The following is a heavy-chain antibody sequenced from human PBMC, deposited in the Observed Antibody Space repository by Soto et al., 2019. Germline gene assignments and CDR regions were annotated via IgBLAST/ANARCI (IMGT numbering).Heavy chain of an antibody. V-gene: IGHV4-59*12. D-gene: IGHD1-1*01. Sequence: PPGKGLEWIGYIYYSGSTNYNPSLKSRVTISVDTSKNQFSLKLSSVTAADTAVYFFSFQEEDGICSVGLVSAVQLNRSSDL. J-gene: IGHJ2*01. CDR3: SFQEEDGICSVGLVSAVQLNRSSDL. CDR2: IYYSGST.